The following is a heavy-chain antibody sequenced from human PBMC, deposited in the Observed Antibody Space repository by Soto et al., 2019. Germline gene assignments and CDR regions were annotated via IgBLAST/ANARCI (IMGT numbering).Heavy chain of an antibody. D-gene: IGHD4-17*01. CDR2: VYFVGNT. J-gene: IGHJ4*02. V-gene: IGHV4-39*01. CDR1: GGSISSARYF. Sequence: QLQLQESGPGLVKPSETLSLTCTVSGGSISSARYFWGWIRQPPGKGLEWIGSVYFVGNTYYNPSLKSRVTVSADAAKNQFSLKLTSVTAADTAVYYCARFYGDYVNGLRRRYFDYWGQGTLVTVSS. CDR3: ARFYGDYVNGLRRRYFDY.